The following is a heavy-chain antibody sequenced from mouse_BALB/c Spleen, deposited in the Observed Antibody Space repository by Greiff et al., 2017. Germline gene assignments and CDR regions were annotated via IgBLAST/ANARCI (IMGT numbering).Heavy chain of an antibody. V-gene: IGHV5-17*02. D-gene: IGHD2-1*01. J-gene: IGHJ2*01. Sequence: EVKVVESGGGLVQPGGSRKLSCAASGFTFSSFGMHWVRQAPEKGLEWVAYISSGSSTIYYADTVKGRFTISRDNPKNTLFLQMTSLRSEDTAMYYCARAFYYGSYFGYWGQGTTLTVSS. CDR1: GFTFSSFG. CDR3: ARAFYYGSYFGY. CDR2: ISSGSSTI.